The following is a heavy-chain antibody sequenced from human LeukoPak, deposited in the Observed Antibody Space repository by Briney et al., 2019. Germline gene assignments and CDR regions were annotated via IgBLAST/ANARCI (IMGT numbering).Heavy chain of an antibody. J-gene: IGHJ4*02. D-gene: IGHD6-19*01. CDR2: ISSSSSYI. CDR1: GFTFSSYS. Sequence: GGSLRLSCAASGFTFSSYSMNWVRQAPGKGLEWVSSISSSSSYIYYADSVKGRFTISRDNAKNSLYLQMNSLRAEDTAVYYCARANSSGWEFDYWGQGTLDTVSS. V-gene: IGHV3-21*01. CDR3: ARANSSGWEFDY.